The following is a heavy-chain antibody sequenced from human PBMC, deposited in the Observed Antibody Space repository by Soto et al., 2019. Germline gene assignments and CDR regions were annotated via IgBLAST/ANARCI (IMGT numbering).Heavy chain of an antibody. CDR1: GGSISSSNW. Sequence: QVQLQESGPGLVKPSGTLSLTCAVSGGSISSSNWWSWVRQPPGKGLEWIGKIYHSGSTNYNPSLKRRVPISVDKSKNQFSLKLSSVTAADTAVYYCARVYMVRGTIIRYFDYWGQGTLVTVSS. CDR2: IYHSGST. CDR3: ARVYMVRGTIIRYFDY. D-gene: IGHD3-10*01. J-gene: IGHJ4*02. V-gene: IGHV4-4*02.